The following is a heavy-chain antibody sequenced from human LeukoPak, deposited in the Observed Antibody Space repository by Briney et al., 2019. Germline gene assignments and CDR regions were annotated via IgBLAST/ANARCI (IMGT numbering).Heavy chain of an antibody. J-gene: IGHJ4*02. CDR2: IDWVDDQ. CDR3: ARIVRYYDSSGYYYYFDY. D-gene: IGHD3-22*01. Sequence: SGPALLKPTQTLTLTCTFSGFSLSTSGMCVSWIRLPPGKALECLARIDWVDDQYYSTSLKTRLTISKDTSKNQVVLTMTNMDPVDTATYYCARIVRYYDSSGYYYYFDYWGQGTLVTVSS. V-gene: IGHV2-70*11. CDR1: GFSLSTSGMC.